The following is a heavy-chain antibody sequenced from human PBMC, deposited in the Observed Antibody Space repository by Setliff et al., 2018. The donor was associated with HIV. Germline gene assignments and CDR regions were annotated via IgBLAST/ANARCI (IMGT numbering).Heavy chain of an antibody. D-gene: IGHD3-3*01. CDR1: GYTFTSYY. CDR3: ARLTIFGVVMATYYMDV. CDR2: IIPIFSTA. V-gene: IGHV1-69*06. J-gene: IGHJ6*03. Sequence: GASVKVSCKASGYTFTSYYMHWLRQAPGQGLEWMGRIIPIFSTANYAQKFQGRVTITADKSTSTAYLEVSSLRSEDTAVYYCARLTIFGVVMATYYMDVWGKGTTVTVSS.